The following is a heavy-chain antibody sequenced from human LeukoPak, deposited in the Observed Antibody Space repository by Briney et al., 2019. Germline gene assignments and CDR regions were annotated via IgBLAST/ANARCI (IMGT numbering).Heavy chain of an antibody. Sequence: GGSLRLSCAASGFTFSSYWMSWVRQAPGKGLEWVANIKQDGNEKYYVDSVKGRFTISRDNAKNSLYLQMNSLRAEDTAVYYCATEVVVPGVGAIDVWGQGTMVTVSS. V-gene: IGHV3-7*03. CDR3: ATEVVVPGVGAIDV. J-gene: IGHJ3*01. CDR2: IKQDGNEK. CDR1: GFTFSSYW. D-gene: IGHD2-15*01.